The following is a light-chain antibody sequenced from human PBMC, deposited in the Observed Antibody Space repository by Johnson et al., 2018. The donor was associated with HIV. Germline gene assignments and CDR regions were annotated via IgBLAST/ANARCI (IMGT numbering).Light chain of an antibody. V-gene: IGLV1-51*02. Sequence: QSVLTQPPSLSAAPGQTVTISCSGSSSNIGNNYVSWYQQLPGTAPKLLIYENNKRPSGIPDRFSGSKSGTSATLGITGLQTWDEGDYFCGAWDSTLNAYVFGTGTKVTVL. J-gene: IGLJ1*01. CDR2: ENN. CDR1: SSNIGNNY. CDR3: GAWDSTLNAYV.